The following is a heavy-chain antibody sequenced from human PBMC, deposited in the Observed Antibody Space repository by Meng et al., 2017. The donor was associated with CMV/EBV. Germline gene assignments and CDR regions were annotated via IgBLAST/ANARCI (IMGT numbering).Heavy chain of an antibody. CDR2: ISSSSSYI. V-gene: IGHV3-21*01. D-gene: IGHD5-12*01. CDR1: GFTFSSYS. J-gene: IGHJ4*02. Sequence: GGSLRLSCAASGFTFSSYSMNWVRQAPGKGLEGVSSISSSSSYIYYADSVKGRFTISRDNAKNSLYLQMNSLRAEDTAVYYCARERVATKQGGPFDYWGQGTLVTVSS. CDR3: ARERVATKQGGPFDY.